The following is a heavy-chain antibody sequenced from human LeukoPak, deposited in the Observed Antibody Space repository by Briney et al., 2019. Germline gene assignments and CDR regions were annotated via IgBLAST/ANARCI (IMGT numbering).Heavy chain of an antibody. CDR2: IWYDGTNK. D-gene: IGHD3-10*01. J-gene: IGHJ3*02. Sequence: GRSLRLSCAASGFTFNNYGMHWVRQAPGKGLEWVALIWYDGTNKYYGDSVKGRFTISRDNSKNTLYLQMNSLRAEDTAVYYCARGRFGELSVATFDIWGQGTMVTVST. CDR1: GFTFNNYG. V-gene: IGHV3-33*01. CDR3: ARGRFGELSVATFDI.